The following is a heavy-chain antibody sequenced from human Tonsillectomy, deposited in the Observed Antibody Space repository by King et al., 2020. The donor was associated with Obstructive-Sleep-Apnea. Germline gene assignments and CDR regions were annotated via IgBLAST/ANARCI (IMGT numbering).Heavy chain of an antibody. CDR3: VKGRVRGYCRGGGCYSGDY. Sequence: VQLVESGGDFIQPGESLRLSCAASGFSFSNYDLSWVRQAPGKGLEWVSAISGSGDKTNYADSVKGRFTISRDNSKNTVYLQMNSLRADDTAVYYCVKGRVRGYCRGGGCYSGDYWGQGTLVTVSS. J-gene: IGHJ4*02. V-gene: IGHV3-23*04. D-gene: IGHD2-15*01. CDR1: GFSFSNYD. CDR2: ISGSGDKT.